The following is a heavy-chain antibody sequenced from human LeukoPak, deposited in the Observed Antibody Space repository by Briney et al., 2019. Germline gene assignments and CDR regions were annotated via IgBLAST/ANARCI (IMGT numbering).Heavy chain of an antibody. Sequence: GGSLRLSCAASGFTFSAYSINWVRHAPGRGLEWVSSISSSGTYIYHAHSVKGPFTISRDNAKNSLSLQMNRLRAEDTAVYYCARDFRYSGSYHHWFDPWGQGTLVTVSS. J-gene: IGHJ5*02. V-gene: IGHV3-21*01. CDR1: GFTFSAYS. CDR3: ARDFRYSGSYHHWFDP. D-gene: IGHD1-26*01. CDR2: ISSSGTYI.